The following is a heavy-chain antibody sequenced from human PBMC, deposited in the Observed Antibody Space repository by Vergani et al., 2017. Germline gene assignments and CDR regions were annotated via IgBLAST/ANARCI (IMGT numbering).Heavy chain of an antibody. CDR3: ARDPRVREAPGGRFEY. V-gene: IGHV7-4-1*02. CDR1: GYTFTTYA. CDR2: INTNTGNP. J-gene: IGHJ4*02. Sequence: QVQLVQSGSELKKPGASVKVSCKASGYTFTTYAMNCVRQAPGQGLEWMGWINTNTGNPTYAPGFTGRFVFSLDTSVSTTYLHISSLEPEDTAVYYCARDPRVREAPGGRFEYWGQGTLVTVSS. D-gene: IGHD3-10*01.